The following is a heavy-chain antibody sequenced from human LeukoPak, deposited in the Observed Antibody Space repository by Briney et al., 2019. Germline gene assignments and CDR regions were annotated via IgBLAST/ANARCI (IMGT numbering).Heavy chain of an antibody. CDR1: GGSFSGYY. CDR2: INHSGST. V-gene: IGHV4-34*01. Sequence: SETLSLTCAVYGGSFSGYYWSWIRQPPGKGLEWIGEINHSGSTNYNPSLKSRVTVSVDTSKNQFSLKLSSVTAADTAVYYCARVIYGSGSYYTNRWFDPWGQGTLVTVSS. CDR3: ARVIYGSGSYYTNRWFDP. J-gene: IGHJ5*02. D-gene: IGHD3-10*01.